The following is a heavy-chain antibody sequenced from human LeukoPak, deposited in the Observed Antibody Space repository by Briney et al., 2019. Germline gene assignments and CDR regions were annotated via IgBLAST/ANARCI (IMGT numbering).Heavy chain of an antibody. D-gene: IGHD1-26*01. CDR3: ARARFLGDTLLNY. CDR2: ISSSSSYI. Sequence: KTGGSLRLSCAASGFTFSSYSMNWVRQAPGKGLEWVSSISSSSSYIYYAVSLKGRFTISRDNSKNTLYLQMNSLRAEDTAVYYCARARFLGDTLLNYWGQGTLVTVSS. V-gene: IGHV3-21*01. CDR1: GFTFSSYS. J-gene: IGHJ4*02.